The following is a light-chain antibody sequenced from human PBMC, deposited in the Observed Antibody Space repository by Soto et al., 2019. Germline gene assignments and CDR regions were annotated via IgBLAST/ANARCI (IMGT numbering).Light chain of an antibody. J-gene: IGLJ1*01. CDR1: SSDVGSYNY. CDR3: ISHTGSDTSDV. V-gene: IGLV2-14*01. Sequence: QSVLTPPASVSGSPGQSITISCTGTSSDVGSYNYVAWYQQFPGKTPKLMIYEVRNRPSGVSSRFSGSKSGNTASLTISGLQAEDEADYYGISHTGSDTSDVFGTGTKVTVL. CDR2: EVR.